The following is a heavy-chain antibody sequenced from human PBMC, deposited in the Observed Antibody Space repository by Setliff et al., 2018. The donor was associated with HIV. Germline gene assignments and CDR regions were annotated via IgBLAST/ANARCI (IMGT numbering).Heavy chain of an antibody. CDR1: GGTINSGSYH. Sequence: SETLSLTCTVSGGTINSGSYHWGWIRQPPGKGREWIVTIFYTGTLTKYSNPSLTTRISISIDTSKNQFSLTLTSVTAADTAMYYCARDQSDYNVLTGFGDFDYWGHGTLVTV. V-gene: IGHV4-39*02. CDR3: ARDQSDYNVLTGFGDFDY. J-gene: IGHJ4*01. CDR2: IFYTGTLTK. D-gene: IGHD3-9*01.